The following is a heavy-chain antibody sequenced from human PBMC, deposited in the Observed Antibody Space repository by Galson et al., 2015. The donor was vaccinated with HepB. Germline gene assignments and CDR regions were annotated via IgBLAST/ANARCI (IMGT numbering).Heavy chain of an antibody. J-gene: IGHJ4*02. CDR3: ARVSSGCHDLYFDF. CDR1: GFAFRSYW. D-gene: IGHD6-19*01. Sequence: SLRLSCAASGFAFRSYWMIWVRQAPGKGLEWVANIKEHARKKYYVDSVEGRFTISRDNARSSLYSQMNSLRAEDTGVYYCARVSSGCHDLYFDFWGQGILVGVSS. CDR2: IKEHARKK. V-gene: IGHV3-7*03.